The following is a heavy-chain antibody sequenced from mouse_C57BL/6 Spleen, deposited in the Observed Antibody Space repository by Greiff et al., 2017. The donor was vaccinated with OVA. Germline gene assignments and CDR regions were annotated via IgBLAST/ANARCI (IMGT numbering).Heavy chain of an antibody. CDR2: IDPSDSYT. Sequence: QVQLQQPGAELVRPGTSVKLSCKASGYTFTSYWMHWVKQRPGQGLEWIGVIDPSDSYTNYNQKFKGKATLTVDTSSSTAYMQLSSLTSEDSAVYYCARNYYGSSSRYFDVWGTGTTVTVSS. CDR3: ARNYYGSSSRYFDV. D-gene: IGHD1-1*01. V-gene: IGHV1-59*01. J-gene: IGHJ1*03. CDR1: GYTFTSYW.